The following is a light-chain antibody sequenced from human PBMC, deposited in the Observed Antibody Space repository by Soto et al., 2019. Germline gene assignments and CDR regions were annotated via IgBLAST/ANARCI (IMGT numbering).Light chain of an antibody. J-gene: IGKJ4*01. Sequence: EIVLTQSPGTLSLSPGERATLSCRASQSVTSSYLDWYQQKPGQAPRLLISGASSRATGIPHRFSGSGSGTDFTLTISRLDPDDFGLYYCQQYGSSPLTFGGGTKVEI. CDR3: QQYGSSPLT. V-gene: IGKV3-20*01. CDR2: GAS. CDR1: QSVTSSY.